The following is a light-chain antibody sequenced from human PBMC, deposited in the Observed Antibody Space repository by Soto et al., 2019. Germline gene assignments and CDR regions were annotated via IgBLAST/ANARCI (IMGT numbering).Light chain of an antibody. Sequence: QSVLTQPPSASGTPGQRVTISCSGSSSNIGSNAVRWYQQLPGTAPKLLIHTNSQRPSGVPDRFSGSRSGTSASLAITGLQSDDEADYYCAAWDDSLVGRVFGGGTQLTVL. CDR2: TNS. CDR3: AAWDDSLVGRV. V-gene: IGLV1-44*01. CDR1: SSNIGSNA. J-gene: IGLJ3*02.